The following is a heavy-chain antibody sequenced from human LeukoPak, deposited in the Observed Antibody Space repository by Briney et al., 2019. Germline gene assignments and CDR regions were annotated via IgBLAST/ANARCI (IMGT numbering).Heavy chain of an antibody. D-gene: IGHD5-24*01. J-gene: IGHJ4*02. CDR1: GYSFTSYW. CDR2: IYPGDSDT. CDR3: ARLIVEMATISLIDY. V-gene: IGHV5-51*01. Sequence: GASLKISCKGSGYSFTSYWIGWVRQLPGKGLEGMGIIYPGDSDTRYSPSFQGQVTISADKSISTASLQWSSLKASDTAMYYCARLIVEMATISLIDYWGQGTLVTVSS.